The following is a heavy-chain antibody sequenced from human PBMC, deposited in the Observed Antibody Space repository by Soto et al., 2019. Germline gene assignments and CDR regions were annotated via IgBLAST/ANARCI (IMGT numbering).Heavy chain of an antibody. CDR2: IVPILGVP. CDR3: ARDRYAYGSASTIDY. CDR1: GGTFSSYT. Sequence: QVQLVQSGAEVKKPGSSVKVSCKASGGTFSSYTVSWVRQAPGQGLEWMGRIVPILGVPNYAQRFQGRVTITADKGTNTAYMELRSLRSEDTAVYYSARDRYAYGSASTIDYWGQGTLVTVSS. V-gene: IGHV1-69*08. J-gene: IGHJ4*02. D-gene: IGHD3-10*01.